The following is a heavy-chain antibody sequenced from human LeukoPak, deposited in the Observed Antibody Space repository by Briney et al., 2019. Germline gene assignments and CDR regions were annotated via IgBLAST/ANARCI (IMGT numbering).Heavy chain of an antibody. D-gene: IGHD3-22*01. CDR3: AKLLYYYDSSQPY. Sequence: GGSLRLSCAASGFTLSSYAMSWVRQAPGKGLEWVSTVSTSGSYTFYADSVKGRFTVSRDNSKNTLYLELNSLRAEDTAVYYCAKLLYYYDSSQPYWGQGTLVTVSS. V-gene: IGHV3-23*01. J-gene: IGHJ4*02. CDR2: VSTSGSYT. CDR1: GFTLSSYA.